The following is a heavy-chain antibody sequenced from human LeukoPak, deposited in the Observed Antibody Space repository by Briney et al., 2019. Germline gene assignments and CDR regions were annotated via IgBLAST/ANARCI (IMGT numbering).Heavy chain of an antibody. Sequence: GGSLRLSCAASGFTFSSYSMNWVRQAPGKGLEWVSSISSSSYIYYADSVKGRFTISRDNAKNSLYLQMNSLRAEDTAVYYCARGIVGATWGRCYWGQGTLVTVSS. CDR1: GFTFSSYS. D-gene: IGHD1-26*01. V-gene: IGHV3-21*01. CDR3: ARGIVGATWGRCY. CDR2: ISSSSYI. J-gene: IGHJ4*02.